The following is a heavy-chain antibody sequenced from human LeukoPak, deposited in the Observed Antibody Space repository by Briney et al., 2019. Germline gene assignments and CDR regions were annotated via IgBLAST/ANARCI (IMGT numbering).Heavy chain of an antibody. CDR1: GFTFSSYG. J-gene: IGHJ4*02. D-gene: IGHD2-15*01. Sequence: PGGSLRLSCAASGFTFSSYGMSWVRQAPGKGLEWVSYISSSGSSIYYADSVKGRFTISRDNAKNSLYLQTNSLRAEDTAVYYCARVRPYCSGGSCYSMDYWGQGTLVTVSS. CDR2: ISSSGSSI. V-gene: IGHV3-48*04. CDR3: ARVRPYCSGGSCYSMDY.